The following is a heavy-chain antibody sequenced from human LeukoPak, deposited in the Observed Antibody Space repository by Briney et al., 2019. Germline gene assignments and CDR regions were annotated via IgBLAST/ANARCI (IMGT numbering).Heavy chain of an antibody. D-gene: IGHD6-19*01. V-gene: IGHV4-4*07. J-gene: IGHJ6*03. CDR3: ARDSSGSKPRYYYYMDV. CDR2: IYTSGST. Sequence: SETLSLTCSVSGGSISSYYWSWIRQPAGKGLEWIGRIYTSGSTNYNPSLKSRVTMSVDTSKNQFSLKLSSVTAADTAVYYCARDSSGSKPRYYYYMDVWGKGTTVTVSS. CDR1: GGSISSYY.